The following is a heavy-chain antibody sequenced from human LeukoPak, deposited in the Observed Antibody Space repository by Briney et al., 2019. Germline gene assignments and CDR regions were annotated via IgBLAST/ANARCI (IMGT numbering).Heavy chain of an antibody. J-gene: IGHJ5*02. CDR3: ARRPLRYFDWLFPDNWFDP. CDR2: IYYSGST. D-gene: IGHD3-9*01. V-gene: IGHV4-39*01. Sequence: SETLSLTCTVSGGSISSYYWGWIRQPPGKGLEWIGSIYYSGSTYYNPSLKSRVTISVDTSKNQFSLKLSSVTAADTAVYYCARRPLRYFDWLFPDNWFDPWGQGTLVTVSS. CDR1: GGSISSYY.